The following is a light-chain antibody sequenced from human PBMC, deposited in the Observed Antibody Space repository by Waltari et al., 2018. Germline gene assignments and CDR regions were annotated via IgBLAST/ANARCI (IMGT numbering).Light chain of an antibody. CDR2: GTT. Sequence: QSALTQPPSVSGAPGQRVTISCAGSSSNIGAGYDVHWYQRLPGTAPKLIIYGTTNRPPGVSALFAGSKSGTSASLAITGLQAEDEADYFCQSHDSSLTARVFGTGTKVTVL. J-gene: IGLJ1*01. CDR3: QSHDSSLTARV. CDR1: SSNIGAGYD. V-gene: IGLV1-40*01.